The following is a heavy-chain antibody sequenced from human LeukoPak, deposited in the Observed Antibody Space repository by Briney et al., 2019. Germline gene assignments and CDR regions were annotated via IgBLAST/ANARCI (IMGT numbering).Heavy chain of an antibody. CDR3: AKDRYSGSYSGPGFFDC. CDR1: GFTFSSYG. Sequence: PGGTLRLSCAASGFTFSSYGMSWVRQAPGKGLEWVSAISGSGGSTYYADSVKGRFTISRDNSKNTLYLQMNSLRAEDTAVYYCAKDRYSGSYSGPGFFDCWGQGTLVTVSS. D-gene: IGHD1-26*01. CDR2: ISGSGGST. V-gene: IGHV3-23*01. J-gene: IGHJ4*02.